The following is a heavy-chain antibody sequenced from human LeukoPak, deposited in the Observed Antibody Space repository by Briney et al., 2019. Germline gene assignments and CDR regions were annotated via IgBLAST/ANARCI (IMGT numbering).Heavy chain of an antibody. CDR1: GFTFSSCS. CDR2: ISSSSSYI. Sequence: PGGSLRLSCTASGFTFSSCSMICVRQARGKGLEWVSSISSSSSYIYYADSVKGRFTISRDNAKNSLYLQMHSLRGQGTAVYYCARDSSSSLYWYFDLWGRGTLVTVSS. V-gene: IGHV3-21*01. J-gene: IGHJ2*01. CDR3: ARDSSSSLYWYFDL. D-gene: IGHD6-6*01.